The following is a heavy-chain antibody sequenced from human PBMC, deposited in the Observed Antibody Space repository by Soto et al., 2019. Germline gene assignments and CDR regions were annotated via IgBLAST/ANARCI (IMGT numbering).Heavy chain of an antibody. V-gene: IGHV1-18*01. CDR2: ISAYNGNT. CDR3: ARDRKSVVVVAAGHWFDP. CDR1: GYTFTSYG. J-gene: IGHJ5*02. Sequence: ASVKVSCKASGYTFTSYGISWVRQAPGQGLEWMGWISAYNGNTNYAQKLQGRVTMTTDTSTSTAYMELRSLRSDDTAVYYCARDRKSVVVVAAGHWFDPWGQGTLVTVAS. D-gene: IGHD2-15*01.